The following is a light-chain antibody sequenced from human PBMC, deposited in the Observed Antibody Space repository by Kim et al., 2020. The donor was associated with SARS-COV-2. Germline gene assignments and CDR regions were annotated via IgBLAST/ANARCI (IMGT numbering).Light chain of an antibody. V-gene: IGLV2-23*02. Sequence: GPSITISCSGTSSDVGSYNLVSWYQQHPGKVPKLMIYEVIKRPSGLSNRFSASKSGNMASLRISGLQAEDEADYYCCSYTGSSTWVFGGGTKVTVL. CDR3: CSYTGSSTWV. CDR2: EVI. CDR1: SSDVGSYNL. J-gene: IGLJ3*02.